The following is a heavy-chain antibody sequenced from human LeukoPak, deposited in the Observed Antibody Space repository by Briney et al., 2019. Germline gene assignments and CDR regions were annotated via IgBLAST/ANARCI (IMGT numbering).Heavy chain of an antibody. CDR3: AGEGYSYYYYYMDV. Sequence: PSETLSLTCTVSGGSISSCYWSWIRQPAGKGLEWIGRIYTSGSTNYNPSLKSRVTMSVDTSKNQFSLKLSSVTAADTAVYYCAGEGYSYYYYYMDVWGKGTTVTISS. CDR1: GGSISSCY. V-gene: IGHV4-4*07. J-gene: IGHJ6*03. CDR2: IYTSGST. D-gene: IGHD2-15*01.